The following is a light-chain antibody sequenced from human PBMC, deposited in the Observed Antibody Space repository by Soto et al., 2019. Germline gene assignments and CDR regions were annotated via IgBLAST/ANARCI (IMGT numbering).Light chain of an antibody. CDR3: QQTDTFPRT. J-gene: IGKJ1*01. CDR2: AAS. CDR1: QIISSY. Sequence: DIQMTQSPSSLSASVGDRVTITCRASQIISSYLNWYQHKPGKAPKLLIYAASSVQTGVASRFSGSRSGTDFALTISSLQREDFATYYCQQTDTFPRTFGQGTKVDIK. V-gene: IGKV1-39*01.